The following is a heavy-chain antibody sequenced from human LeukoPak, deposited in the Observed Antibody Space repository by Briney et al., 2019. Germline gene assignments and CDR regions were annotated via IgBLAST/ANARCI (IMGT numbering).Heavy chain of an antibody. V-gene: IGHV3-74*01. D-gene: IGHD3-16*02. CDR3: TRHHDYRYSD. J-gene: IGHJ4*02. CDR1: GFTFGSYW. CDR2: INGEGSTT. Sequence: GGSLRLSCAASGFTFGSYWMHWVRQAPGKGLVWVSYINGEGSTTSYADSVKGRFTISRDNAKNTVYLQMNSLRAEDTAVYYCTRHHDYRYSDWGQGTLVTVSS.